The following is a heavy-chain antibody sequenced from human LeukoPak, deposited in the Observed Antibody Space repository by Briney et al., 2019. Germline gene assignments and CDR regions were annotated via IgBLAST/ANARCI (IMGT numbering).Heavy chain of an antibody. J-gene: IGHJ4*02. D-gene: IGHD3-3*01. V-gene: IGHV1-2*02. CDR2: IHPNSDST. CDR1: GYTFTNYY. CDR3: ARGGGAVFGVVND. Sequence: ASVKVSCKASGYTFTNYYMHWVRQAPGQGLEWMGWIHPNSDSTNYAQKFQGRVTMTRDTSINTAYMELSRLRSDDTAIYYCARGGGAVFGVVNDWGQGTLVTVSS.